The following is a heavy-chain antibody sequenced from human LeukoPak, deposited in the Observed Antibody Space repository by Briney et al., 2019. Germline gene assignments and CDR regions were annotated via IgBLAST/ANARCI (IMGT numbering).Heavy chain of an antibody. CDR1: GGSISSYY. CDR3: ARDPGTYYYGSGSSHYFDY. CDR2: IYYSGST. Sequence: PSETLSLTCTVSGGSISSYYWSWIRQPPGKGLEWIGYIYYSGSTNYNPSLKSRVTISVDTSRNQFSLKLSSATAADTAVYYCARDPGTYYYGSGSSHYFDYWGQGTLVTVSS. D-gene: IGHD3-10*01. J-gene: IGHJ4*02. V-gene: IGHV4-59*01.